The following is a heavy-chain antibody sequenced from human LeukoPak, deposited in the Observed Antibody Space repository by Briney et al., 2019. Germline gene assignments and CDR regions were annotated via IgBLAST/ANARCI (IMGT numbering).Heavy chain of an antibody. V-gene: IGHV3-23*01. CDR2: ISGSGGST. J-gene: IGHJ5*02. CDR3: AKDYAAAGDGWFDP. Sequence: GGSLRLSCAASGFTFSSYAMSWVRQAPGKGPEWVSAISGSGGSTYYADSVKGRFTISRDNSKNTLYLQMNSLRAEGTAVYYCAKDYAAAGDGWFDPWGQGTLVTVSS. D-gene: IGHD6-13*01. CDR1: GFTFSSYA.